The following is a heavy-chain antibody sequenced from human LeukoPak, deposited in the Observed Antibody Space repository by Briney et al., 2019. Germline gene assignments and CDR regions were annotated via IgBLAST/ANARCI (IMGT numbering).Heavy chain of an antibody. CDR2: ITDSGAGT. D-gene: IGHD6-19*01. J-gene: IGHJ4*02. CDR3: AKRYTSGSYYFDY. CDR1: GFTFSDYD. Sequence: GGSLRLPCSASGFTFSDYDMSWVRQAPGKGLEWVSAITDSGAGTFYADSVKGRFTISRDNSKNTLYLQMNSLRAEDTAVYFCAKRYTSGSYYFDYWGQGTLVTVSS. V-gene: IGHV3-23*01.